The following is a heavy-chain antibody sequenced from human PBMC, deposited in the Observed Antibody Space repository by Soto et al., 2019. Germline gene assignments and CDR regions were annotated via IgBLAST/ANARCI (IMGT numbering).Heavy chain of an antibody. CDR2: IIPIFGTA. D-gene: IGHD3-16*01. CDR3: ARGYLPRAYNRYGMDV. CDR1: GGTFSSYA. Sequence: SVKVSCKASGGTFSSYAISWVRQAPGQGLEWMGGIIPIFGTANYAQKFQGRVTITADESTSTAYMELSSLRSEDTAVYYCARGYLPRAYNRYGMDVEGQGTTDPGS. J-gene: IGHJ6*02. V-gene: IGHV1-69*13.